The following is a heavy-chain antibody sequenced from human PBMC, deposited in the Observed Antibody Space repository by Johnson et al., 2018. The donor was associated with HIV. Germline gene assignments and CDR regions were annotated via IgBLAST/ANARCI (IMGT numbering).Heavy chain of an antibody. V-gene: IGHV3-30*03. CDR2: ISFAGEKK. CDR3: ARDYGDYGGNDDGFGI. Sequence: VQLVESGGGVVQPGRSLRLSCAASGFTFSSYGMAWVRQAPGKGLEWVTVISFAGEKKYYADSVKGRFTISRDNSKGTLYLQMNSLRAEDTAVYYCARDYGDYGGNDDGFGIWGQGTKVTVSS. D-gene: IGHD4-23*01. CDR1: GFTFSSYG. J-gene: IGHJ3*02.